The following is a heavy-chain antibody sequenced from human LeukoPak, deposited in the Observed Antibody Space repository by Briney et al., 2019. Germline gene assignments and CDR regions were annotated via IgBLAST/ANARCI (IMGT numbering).Heavy chain of an antibody. CDR1: GGSINSSSYY. CDR2: VYYSGST. D-gene: IGHD6-6*01. Sequence: TSETLSLTCTVSGGSINSSSYYWGWIRQPPGKGLEWIGSVYYSGSTHYNPSLKSQVTISVDTSKNHFSLRLSSVTAADTAVYYCARQSIAARGYYYYMDVWGKGTTVTVSS. CDR3: ARQSIAARGYYYYMDV. V-gene: IGHV4-39*01. J-gene: IGHJ6*03.